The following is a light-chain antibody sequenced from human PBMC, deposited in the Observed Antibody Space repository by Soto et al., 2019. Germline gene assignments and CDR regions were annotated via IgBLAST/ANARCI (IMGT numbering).Light chain of an antibody. CDR1: NSDVGSYKY. CDR2: EGS. J-gene: IGLJ1*01. CDR3: FSYTSSGAYV. V-gene: IGLV2-14*01. Sequence: QSALTQPASESWSPGQSITISCIGTNSDVGSYKYASWHRQHPGNVPKLMIYEGSTRPSGASNRFSGSKSGNTACLAISGLQTEYETDYYCFSYTSSGAYVFGTGTKVTV.